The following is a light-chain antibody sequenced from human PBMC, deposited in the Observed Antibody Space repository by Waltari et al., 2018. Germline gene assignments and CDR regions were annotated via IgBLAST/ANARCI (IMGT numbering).Light chain of an antibody. Sequence: DIVMTQSPDSLAVSLGERPTLNCKFSQSVLYASVNKNHLARYQQKPGQPPKLLIFSASTRATWVPARFSGSGSGADFTLIISSLQAEDVAVYYCQQYYTPPFTFGPGTKVEIK. CDR2: SAS. V-gene: IGKV4-1*01. CDR3: QQYYTPPFT. J-gene: IGKJ3*01. CDR1: QSVLYASVNKNH.